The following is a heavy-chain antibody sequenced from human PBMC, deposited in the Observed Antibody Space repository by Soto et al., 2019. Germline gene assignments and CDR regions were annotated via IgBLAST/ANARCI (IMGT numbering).Heavy chain of an antibody. V-gene: IGHV5-51*01. CDR2: IYPSDSQT. CDR1: GYSFSNWW. Sequence: PGESLKISCKGSGYSFSNWWIAWVRQMPGKGLEYMGIIYPSDSQTRYSPSFQGQVTISADKSISTAYLQWSSLKASDTAIYYCARDSGYGSGTSVNHRLDYWGHGTLVTVSS. CDR3: ARDSGYGSGTSVNHRLDY. D-gene: IGHD3-10*01. J-gene: IGHJ4*01.